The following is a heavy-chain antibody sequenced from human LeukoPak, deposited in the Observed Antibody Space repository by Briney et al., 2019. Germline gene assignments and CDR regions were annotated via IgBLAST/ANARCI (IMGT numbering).Heavy chain of an antibody. CDR1: GFTFDDYA. V-gene: IGHV3-23*01. D-gene: IGHD6-19*01. CDR3: AKRFSVAGSTYYFDY. Sequence: GGSLRLSCAASGFTFDDYAMHWVRQAPGKGLEWVSSISVIGGTYYADSVKGRFTISRDNSKNTLYLQMNSLRAEDTAVYYCAKRFSVAGSTYYFDYWGQGTLVPVSS. CDR2: ISVIGGT. J-gene: IGHJ4*02.